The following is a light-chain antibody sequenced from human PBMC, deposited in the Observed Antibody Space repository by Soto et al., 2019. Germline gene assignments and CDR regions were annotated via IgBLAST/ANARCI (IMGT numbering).Light chain of an antibody. CDR2: EVS. CDR3: SSYAGSNNLPVV. J-gene: IGLJ2*01. V-gene: IGLV2-8*01. Sequence: QSALTQPPSASGSPGQSVTISCTGTSSDVGGYNYVSWYQQHPGKAPKLMIYEVSKRPSGVPDRFSGSKSGNTASLTVSGLQAEDEADDYCSSYAGSNNLPVVFGGGTKLTVL. CDR1: SSDVGGYNY.